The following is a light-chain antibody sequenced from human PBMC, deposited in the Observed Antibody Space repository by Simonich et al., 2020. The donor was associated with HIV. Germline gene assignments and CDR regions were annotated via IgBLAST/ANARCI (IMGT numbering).Light chain of an antibody. Sequence: DIVMTQSPDSLAVSLGERATINCKSSQSVLYSSNNKNYLAWYQQKPGQPPKLLIYWASTRESGVPDRFSGSGSGTDFTLTISRLEPEDFAVYYCQQYGSSPWTFVQGTKVEIK. V-gene: IGKV4-1*01. CDR2: WAS. J-gene: IGKJ1*01. CDR3: QQYGSSPWT. CDR1: QSVLYSSNNKNY.